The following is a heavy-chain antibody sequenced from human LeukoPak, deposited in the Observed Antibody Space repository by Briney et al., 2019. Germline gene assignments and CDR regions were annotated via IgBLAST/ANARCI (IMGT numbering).Heavy chain of an antibody. V-gene: IGHV1-18*01. CDR3: ARDGPGCGGDCYSDR. CDR2: ISAYNGNT. CDR1: GYTFTSYG. Sequence: VKVSCKASGYTFTSYGISWVRQAPGQGLEWMGWISAYNGNTNYAQKLQGRVTMTTDTSTGTAYMELRSLRSDDTAVYYCARDGPGCGGDCYSDRWGQGTLVTVSS. D-gene: IGHD2-21*02. J-gene: IGHJ4*02.